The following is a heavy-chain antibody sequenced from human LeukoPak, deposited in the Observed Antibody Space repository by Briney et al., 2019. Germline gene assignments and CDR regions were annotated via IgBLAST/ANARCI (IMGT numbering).Heavy chain of an antibody. Sequence: ASVKVSCKASGYTFTCYGISWVRQAPGQGLEWMGWISAYNGNTNYAQKLQGRVTMTTDTSTSTAYMELRSLRSDDTAVYYCARGAGFGELYRNWFDPWGQGTLVTVSS. D-gene: IGHD3-10*01. CDR3: ARGAGFGELYRNWFDP. J-gene: IGHJ5*02. CDR2: ISAYNGNT. CDR1: GYTFTCYG. V-gene: IGHV1-18*01.